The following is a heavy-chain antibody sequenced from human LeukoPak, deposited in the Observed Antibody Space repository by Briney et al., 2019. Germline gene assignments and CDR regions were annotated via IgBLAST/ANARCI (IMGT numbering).Heavy chain of an antibody. Sequence: PSQTLSLTCTVSGGSISSGSYYWSCVRQPAGKGLEWIGRIYTSGSTNYNPSLKSRVTISVDTSKNQFSLKLSSVTAADTAVYYCARGCSILWWGELNWFDPWGQGTLVTVSS. CDR3: ARGCSILWWGELNWFDP. CDR2: IYTSGST. V-gene: IGHV4-61*02. CDR1: GGSISSGSYY. J-gene: IGHJ5*02. D-gene: IGHD2-21*01.